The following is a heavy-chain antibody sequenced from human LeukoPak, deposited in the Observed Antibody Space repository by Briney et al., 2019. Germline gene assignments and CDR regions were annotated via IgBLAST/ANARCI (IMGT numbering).Heavy chain of an antibody. J-gene: IGHJ4*02. CDR3: ARDAYYYGSGSYYHLEFDY. CDR2: INHSGST. CDR1: GGSFSGYY. D-gene: IGHD3-10*01. V-gene: IGHV4-34*01. Sequence: SETLSLTCAVYGGSFSGYYWSWIRQPPGKGLEWIGEINHSGSTNYNPPLKSRVTISVDTSKNQFSLKLSSVTAADTAVYYCARDAYYYGSGSYYHLEFDYWGQGTLVTVSS.